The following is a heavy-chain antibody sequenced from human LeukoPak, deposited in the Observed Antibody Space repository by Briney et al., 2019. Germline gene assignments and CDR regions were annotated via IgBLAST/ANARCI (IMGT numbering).Heavy chain of an antibody. CDR1: GDTFTSYD. D-gene: IGHD6-19*01. V-gene: IGHV1-8*01. CDR2: MNPNSGNT. Sequence: ASVKVSCKASGDTFTSYDINWVRQATGQGLEWMGWMNPNSGNTGYAQKFQGRVTMTRNTSISTAYMELSSLRSEDTAVYYCARGSGSRIAVAGTKGYNAYWGQGTLVTVSS. CDR3: ARGSGSRIAVAGTKGYNAY. J-gene: IGHJ4*02.